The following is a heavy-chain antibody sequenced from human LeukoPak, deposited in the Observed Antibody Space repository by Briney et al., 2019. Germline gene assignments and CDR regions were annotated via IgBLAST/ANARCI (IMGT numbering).Heavy chain of an antibody. D-gene: IGHD3-10*01. CDR2: IDGSGDNT. CDR3: AKRMYGSGNPYY. J-gene: IGHJ4*02. CDR1: GFTFSSYA. V-gene: IGHV3-23*01. Sequence: GGSLRLFCAASGFTFSSYAMSWVRQAPGKGLEWVSAIDGSGDNTYYADSVKGRFTVSRDNFQNTLYLHMNSLRSDDTAVYYCAKRMYGSGNPYYWGQGTLVTVSS.